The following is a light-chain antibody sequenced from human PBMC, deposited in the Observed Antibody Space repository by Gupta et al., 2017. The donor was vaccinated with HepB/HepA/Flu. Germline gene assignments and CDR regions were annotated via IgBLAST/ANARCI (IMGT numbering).Light chain of an antibody. J-gene: IGLJ1*01. V-gene: IGLV3-19*01. CDR2: GKD. CDR1: SLRTYY. Sequence: SSELTQDPAVSVALGQTVRITCQGDSLRTYYATWYQQKPGQAPVLVIYGKDNRPSGIPDRFSGSSSGNTASLTITGAQAEDEADYYWNSQDSSGSHQVFGTGTKVTVL. CDR3: NSQDSSGSHQV.